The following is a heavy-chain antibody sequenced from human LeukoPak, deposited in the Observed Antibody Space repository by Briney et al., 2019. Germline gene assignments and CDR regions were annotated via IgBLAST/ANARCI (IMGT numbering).Heavy chain of an antibody. CDR1: GGSISSGSYY. CDR3: ARGDGYRYYFDY. D-gene: IGHD5-24*01. V-gene: IGHV4-61*02. Sequence: SETLSLTCTVSGGSISSGSYYWSWIRQPAGKGLEWIGRIYTSGSTNYNPSLKSRVTISVDTSKNQFSLKLSSVTAADTAVYYCARGDGYRYYFDYWGQGTLVTVSS. CDR2: IYTSGST. J-gene: IGHJ4*02.